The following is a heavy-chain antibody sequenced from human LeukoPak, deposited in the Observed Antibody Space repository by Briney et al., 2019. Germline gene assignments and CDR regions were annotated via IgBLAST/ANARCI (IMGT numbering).Heavy chain of an antibody. CDR1: GVSISSGGYS. J-gene: IGHJ4*02. Sequence: PSQTLSLTCAVSGVSISSGGYSWSWIRQPPGKGLEWIGYIYHSGSTYYNPSLKSRVTISVDRSKNQFSLKLSSVTAADTAVYYCAREIAAAGTFDYWGQGTLVTVSS. CDR3: AREIAAAGTFDY. D-gene: IGHD6-13*01. CDR2: IYHSGST. V-gene: IGHV4-30-2*01.